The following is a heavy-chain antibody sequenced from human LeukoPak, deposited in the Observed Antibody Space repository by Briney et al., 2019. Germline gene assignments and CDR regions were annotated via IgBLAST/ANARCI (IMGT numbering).Heavy chain of an antibody. CDR1: GGSFSGYY. Sequence: KPSETLSLTCAVYGGSFSGYYWSWIRQPPGKGLEWIGEINHSGSTNYKPSLKSRVTISVDTSKNQFSLRVSSVTAADTAVYYCARLEVGVPAATSRFFDYWGQGTLVTVSS. D-gene: IGHD2-2*01. CDR3: ARLEVGVPAATSRFFDY. CDR2: INHSGST. J-gene: IGHJ4*02. V-gene: IGHV4-34*01.